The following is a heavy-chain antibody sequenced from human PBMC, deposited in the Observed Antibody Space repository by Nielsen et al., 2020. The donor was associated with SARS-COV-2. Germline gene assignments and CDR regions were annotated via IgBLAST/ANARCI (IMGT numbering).Heavy chain of an antibody. Sequence: GASLTLSCAASGYTFSSYWTQWVRQAPGKGLVWVSRINSDGSSTSYADSVKGRFTISRDNAKNTLYLQMNSVRAEDTAVYYCARLPYWGQGTLVTVSS. CDR3: ARLPY. CDR2: INSDGSST. V-gene: IGHV3-74*01. J-gene: IGHJ4*02. CDR1: GYTFSSYW.